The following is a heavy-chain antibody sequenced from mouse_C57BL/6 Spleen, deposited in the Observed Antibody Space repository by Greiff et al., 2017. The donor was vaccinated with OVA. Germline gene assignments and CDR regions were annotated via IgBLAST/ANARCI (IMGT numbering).Heavy chain of an antibody. CDR2: IYPGSGDT. CDR1: GYTFTDYY. J-gene: IGHJ2*01. CDR3: AREGYGRSYGKYFDY. Sequence: LQESGAELVRPGASVKLSCKASGYTFTDYYINWVKQRPGQGLEWIARIYPGSGDTNYNEKFKGKATLTAEKSSSTAYMQLSSLTSEDSAVYFCAREGYGRSYGKYFDYWGQGTTLTVSS. D-gene: IGHD1-1*01. V-gene: IGHV1-76*01.